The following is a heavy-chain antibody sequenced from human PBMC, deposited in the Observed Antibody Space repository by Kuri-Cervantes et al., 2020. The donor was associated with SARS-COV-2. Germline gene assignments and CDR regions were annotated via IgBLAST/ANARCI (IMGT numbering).Heavy chain of an antibody. V-gene: IGHV1-2*06. D-gene: IGHD6-13*01. J-gene: IGHJ4*02. CDR1: GYTFTGYY. CDR2: INPNSGGT. CDR3: AKTERLGYSSSWYLDY. Sequence: ASVNVSCKASGYTFTGYYMHWVRQAPGQGLEWMGRINPNSGGTNYAQKFQGRVTMTRDTSISTAYMELSRLRSDDTAVYYCAKTERLGYSSSWYLDYWGQGTLVTVSS.